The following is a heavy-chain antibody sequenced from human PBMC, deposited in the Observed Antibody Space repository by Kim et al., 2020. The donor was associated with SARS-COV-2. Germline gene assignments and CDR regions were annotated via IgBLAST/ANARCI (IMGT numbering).Heavy chain of an antibody. J-gene: IGHJ4*02. Sequence: YYVASVKGRFTISRDNAKTSLYLQMNSLRAEDTAVYYCAREIWGYSYGSDYWGQGTLVTVSS. D-gene: IGHD5-18*01. CDR3: AREIWGYSYGSDY. V-gene: IGHV3-7*01.